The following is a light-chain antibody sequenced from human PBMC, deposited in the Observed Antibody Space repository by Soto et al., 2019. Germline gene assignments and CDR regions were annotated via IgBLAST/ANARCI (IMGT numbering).Light chain of an antibody. CDR3: QQYVNLRLT. V-gene: IGKV1-33*01. J-gene: IGKJ4*01. CDR2: DSS. CDR1: QDISNY. Sequence: DIEITKSPSSLSASVGDRVTITCQASQDISNYLNWYQQKPGKAPKPLIYDSSNLETGVPSRFSGSGSGTNFTFTISSLQPEDIATYYCQQYVNLRLTFDGGTMVDIK.